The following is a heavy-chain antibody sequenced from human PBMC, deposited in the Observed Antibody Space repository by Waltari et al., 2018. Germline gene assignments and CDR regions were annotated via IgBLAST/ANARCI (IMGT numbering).Heavy chain of an antibody. CDR2: ISSNGGST. Sequence: EVQLVESGGGLVQPGGSLRLSCAASGFTFSSYAMHWVRQAPGKGLEYVSAISSNGGSTYYANSVKGRFTISRDNSKNSLYLQMNSLRAEDTAMYYCVRSMVQGYWGQGTLVTVSS. J-gene: IGHJ4*02. CDR1: GFTFSSYA. V-gene: IGHV3-64*01. CDR3: VRSMVQGY. D-gene: IGHD3-10*01.